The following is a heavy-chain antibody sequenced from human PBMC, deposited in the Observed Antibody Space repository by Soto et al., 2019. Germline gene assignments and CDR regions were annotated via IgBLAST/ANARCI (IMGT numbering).Heavy chain of an antibody. CDR1: GFTVSSHY. Sequence: EVQLVETGGGLIQPGGSLRLSCAASGFTVSSHYMTWVRQTPGKGLEWVSIIYASDSTFYAYSVKGRFTISRDNSKNTVYLHLNSLRAEDTAMYYCATPVTRLIAFDLWGQGTMVTVSS. CDR2: IYASDST. D-gene: IGHD4-17*01. CDR3: ATPVTRLIAFDL. V-gene: IGHV3-53*02. J-gene: IGHJ3*01.